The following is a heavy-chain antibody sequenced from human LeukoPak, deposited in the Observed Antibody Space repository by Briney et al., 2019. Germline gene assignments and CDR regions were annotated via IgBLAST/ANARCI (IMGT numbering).Heavy chain of an antibody. V-gene: IGHV1-18*01. CDR3: ARLRDYYDSSGYPYDAFDI. D-gene: IGHD3-22*01. Sequence: ASVKVSCKASGYTFTSYGISWVRQAPGQGLEWMGWISAYNGNTNYAQKLQGRVTMTTDTSTSTAYMELRSLRSDDTAVYYCARLRDYYDSSGYPYDAFDIWGQGTMVTVSS. CDR1: GYTFTSYG. J-gene: IGHJ3*02. CDR2: ISAYNGNT.